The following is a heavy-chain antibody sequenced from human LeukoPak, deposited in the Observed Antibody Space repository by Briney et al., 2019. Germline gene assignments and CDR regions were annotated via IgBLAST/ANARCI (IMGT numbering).Heavy chain of an antibody. CDR3: ARARMIVRAFDP. V-gene: IGHV1-46*01. CDR1: GYTFTSYY. D-gene: IGHD3-22*01. Sequence: GASVKVSCKASGYTFTSYYMHWVRQVPGQGLEWMGIINPSGGSTSYAQKFQGRVTMTRDMSTSTVYMELSSLRSEDTAVYYCARARMIVRAFDPWGQGTLVTVSS. CDR2: INPSGGST. J-gene: IGHJ5*02.